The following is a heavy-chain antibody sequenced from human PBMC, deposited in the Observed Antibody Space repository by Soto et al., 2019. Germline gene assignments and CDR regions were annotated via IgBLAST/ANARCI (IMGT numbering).Heavy chain of an antibody. Sequence: QVQLVQSGAEVKKPGASVKVSCKASGYTFTSYFIHWVRQAPGQGLDWMGVINPVGGTTNSAQKCQGRVTMTRHTSTSTVYMELISLASEDTAVYYCARDPRGSAFGYLDLCGRGTLVTVSS. V-gene: IGHV1-46*01. CDR1: GYTFTSYF. J-gene: IGHJ2*01. CDR3: ARDPRGSAFGYLDL. CDR2: INPVGGTT. D-gene: IGHD3-10*01.